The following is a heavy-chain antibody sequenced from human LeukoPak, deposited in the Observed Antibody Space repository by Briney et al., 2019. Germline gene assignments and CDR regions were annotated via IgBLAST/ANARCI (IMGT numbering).Heavy chain of an antibody. D-gene: IGHD3-10*01. V-gene: IGHV4-59*01. CDR2: IYYSGST. Sequence: SETLSLTCTVSGGSIRNYYWSWIRQPPGKGLEWIGYIYYSGSTNYNPSLKSRVTISVDTSKNQFSLKLSSVTAADTAVYYCARDSHFGSGSYFRYWGQGTLVTVSS. CDR1: GGSIRNYY. J-gene: IGHJ4*02. CDR3: ARDSHFGSGSYFRY.